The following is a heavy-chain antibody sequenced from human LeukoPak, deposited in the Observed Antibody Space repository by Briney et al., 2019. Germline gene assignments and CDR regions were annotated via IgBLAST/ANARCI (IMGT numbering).Heavy chain of an antibody. V-gene: IGHV4-59*02. Sequence: PSQTLSLTCTVSGGSVSNYYWSWIRQPPGKGLEWIGYMYYSGSTNYNPSLKSRVTMSVDTSKNQFSLKLSSVTAADTAVYYCARGRITMVRGVATYAFDIWGQGTMVTVSS. D-gene: IGHD3-10*01. J-gene: IGHJ3*02. CDR1: GGSVSNYY. CDR2: MYYSGST. CDR3: ARGRITMVRGVATYAFDI.